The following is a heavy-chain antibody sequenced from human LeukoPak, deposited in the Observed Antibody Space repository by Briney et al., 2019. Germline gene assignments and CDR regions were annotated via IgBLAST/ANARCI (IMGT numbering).Heavy chain of an antibody. D-gene: IGHD3-10*01. J-gene: IGHJ5*02. CDR2: ISSSGTTI. Sequence: GGSLRLSCEASGFTFSSYTMNWVRQAPGKGLEWVSYISSSGTTIYFADSVRGRFTISRDNAKNSLYLQMNSLRAEDTAVYYCARGQFGERFNPWGQGTLVTVSS. V-gene: IGHV3-48*01. CDR1: GFTFSSYT. CDR3: ARGQFGERFNP.